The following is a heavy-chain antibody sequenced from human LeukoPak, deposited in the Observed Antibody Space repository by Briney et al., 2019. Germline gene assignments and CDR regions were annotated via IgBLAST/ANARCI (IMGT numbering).Heavy chain of an antibody. D-gene: IGHD1-26*01. J-gene: IGHJ3*02. CDR2: ISGSGST. CDR1: GFTFSNFA. V-gene: IGHV3-23*01. CDR3: GKNRYSGSLSPFDI. Sequence: GGSLRLSCTASGFTFSNFAMNWVRQTPGKGLEWVSVISGSGSTYYADSVKGRFTISRDNSKNTLYLQMNSLRAEDTAVYYCGKNRYSGSLSPFDIWGQGTMVTVSS.